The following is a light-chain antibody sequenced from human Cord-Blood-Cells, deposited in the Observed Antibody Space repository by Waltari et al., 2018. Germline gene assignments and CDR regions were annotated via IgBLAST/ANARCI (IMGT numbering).Light chain of an antibody. CDR1: QSLLHSDGKTY. J-gene: IGKJ2*01. CDR2: EVS. V-gene: IGKV2-29*02. Sequence: DIVMTQTPLSLSVTPVQPASISCKSSQSLLHSDGKTYLYWYLQKTGQSPQILIYEVSSRFTGVPGRFRGSGSGTDFAPEISRVEAEDVGVYYCMQGIHLLFTFGQGTKLEIK. CDR3: MQGIHLLFT.